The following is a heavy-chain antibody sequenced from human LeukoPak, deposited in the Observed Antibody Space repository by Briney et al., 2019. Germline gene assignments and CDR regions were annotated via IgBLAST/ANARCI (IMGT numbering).Heavy chain of an antibody. CDR1: GFTFSSYW. CDR2: INSDGSST. CDR3: AKIYCSGGSCYHGAFDI. D-gene: IGHD2-15*01. V-gene: IGHV3-74*01. Sequence: PGGSLRLSCAASGFTFSSYWMHWVRQAPGKGLVWVSRINSDGSSTSYADSVKGRFTISRDNAKNTLYLQMNSLRAEDTAVYYCAKIYCSGGSCYHGAFDIWGQGTMVTVSS. J-gene: IGHJ3*02.